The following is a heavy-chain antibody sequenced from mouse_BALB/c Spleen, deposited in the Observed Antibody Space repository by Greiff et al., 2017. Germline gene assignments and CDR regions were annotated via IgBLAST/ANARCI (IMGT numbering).Heavy chain of an antibody. CDR3: ARYDGYLYYAMDY. D-gene: IGHD2-3*01. CDR1: GYTFTSYV. V-gene: IGHV1-14*01. J-gene: IGHJ4*01. CDR2: INPYNDGT. Sequence: VQLKESGPELVKPGASVKMSCKASGYTFTSYVMHWVKQKPGQGLEWIGYINPYNDGTKYNEKFKGKATLTSDKSSSTAYMELSSLTSEDSAVYYCARYDGYLYYAMDYWGQGTSVTVSS.